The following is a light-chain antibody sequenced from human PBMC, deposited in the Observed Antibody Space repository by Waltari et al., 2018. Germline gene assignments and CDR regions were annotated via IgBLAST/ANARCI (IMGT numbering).Light chain of an antibody. CDR1: QSVSSN. CDR3: QQYNNWPLGDT. CDR2: GAS. V-gene: IGKV3-15*01. Sequence: EIVMTQSPATLSVSPGERATLSCRASQSVSSNLAWYQQNPGQAPRLLIYGASTRATDIPARFSGSGSGTEFTLTISSLQSEDFAVYYCQQYNNWPLGDTFGGGTKVEIK. J-gene: IGKJ4*01.